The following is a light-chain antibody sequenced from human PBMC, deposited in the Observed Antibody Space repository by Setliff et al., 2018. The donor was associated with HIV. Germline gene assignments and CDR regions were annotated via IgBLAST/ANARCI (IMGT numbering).Light chain of an antibody. CDR3: SSYRDVGAGV. J-gene: IGLJ1*01. Sequence: QSALTQPASVSGSPGQSITISCTGSSSDVGGYDFVSWSQQHPGRAPRPMIYNVNNRPSGISDRFSGSKSGNTASLTISGLQADDEADYYCSSYRDVGAGVFGTGTKVT. V-gene: IGLV2-14*03. CDR2: NVN. CDR1: SSDVGGYDF.